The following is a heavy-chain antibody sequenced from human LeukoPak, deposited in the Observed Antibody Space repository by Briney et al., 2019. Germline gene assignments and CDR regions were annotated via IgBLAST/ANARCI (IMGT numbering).Heavy chain of an antibody. J-gene: IGHJ4*02. Sequence: ASVKVSCKAFGYTFTSYYMHWVRQAPGQGLEWMGIMNPSGGNSSYAQKFQDRVSMTRDTSTSTVYMELSSLKSEDTAVYYCARGISITMVRGVIDYWGQGTLVTVS. CDR1: GYTFTSYY. D-gene: IGHD3-10*01. CDR3: ARGISITMVRGVIDY. CDR2: MNPSGGNS. V-gene: IGHV1-46*01.